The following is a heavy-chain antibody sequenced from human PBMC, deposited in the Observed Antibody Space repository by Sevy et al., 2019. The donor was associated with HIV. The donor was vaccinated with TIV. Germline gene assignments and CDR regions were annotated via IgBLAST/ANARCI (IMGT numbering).Heavy chain of an antibody. CDR1: GFTFSSYE. V-gene: IGHV3-48*03. D-gene: IGHD2-2*01. CDR3: ARDCSSATCLWGLDV. CDR2: ISSSGTTI. Sequence: GGSLRLSCEASGFTFSSYEMNWVRQAPGKGLEWVSYISSSGTTIKYADSVKGRFTISRDNAKTSLYLQMNSLRAEDTAVYYCARDCSSATCLWGLDVWGQGTTVTVSS. J-gene: IGHJ6*02.